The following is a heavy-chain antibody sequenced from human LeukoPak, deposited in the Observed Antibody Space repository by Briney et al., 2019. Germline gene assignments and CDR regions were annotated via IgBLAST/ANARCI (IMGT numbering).Heavy chain of an antibody. CDR3: TRDCSSTSCYTDFDY. CDR2: IRNKAYGGTT. Sequence: GGSLRLSCTASGFTFGDYAMSWVRQAPGKGLEWVGFIRNKAYGGTTEYAASVKGRFTISRDDSKSIAYLQMNSLKTEDTAVYYCTRDCSSTSCYTDFDYWGQGTLVTVSS. V-gene: IGHV3-49*04. D-gene: IGHD2-2*02. J-gene: IGHJ4*02. CDR1: GFTFGDYA.